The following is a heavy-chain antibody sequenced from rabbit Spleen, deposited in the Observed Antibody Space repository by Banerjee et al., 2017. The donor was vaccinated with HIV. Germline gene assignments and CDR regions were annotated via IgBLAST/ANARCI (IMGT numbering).Heavy chain of an antibody. CDR1: GFTLSSYYM. D-gene: IGHD1-1*01. CDR2: IDPVFGIT. Sequence: QEQLKESGGGLVQPGGSLKISCKASGFTLSSYYMNWVRQAPGKGLEWLGYIDPVFGITYYASWVNGRFTISKASSTTVTLQMTSLTAADTATYFCVRDGASNRKFNLWGPGSLVTVS. CDR3: VRDGASNRKFNL. V-gene: IGHV1S45*01. J-gene: IGHJ4*01.